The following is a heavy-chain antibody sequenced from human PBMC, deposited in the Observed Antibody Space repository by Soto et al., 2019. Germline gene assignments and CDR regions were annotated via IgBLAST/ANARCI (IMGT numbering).Heavy chain of an antibody. CDR2: ISYDGSNK. D-gene: IGHD7-27*01. Sequence: QVQLVESGGGVVQPGRSLRLSCAASGFTFSSYGMHWVRQAPGKGLEWVAVISYDGSNKYYADSVKGRFTISRDNSKNTLYLQMNSLRAEDTAVYYCANWGETADYWGQGTLVTVSS. CDR3: ANWGETADY. J-gene: IGHJ4*02. CDR1: GFTFSSYG. V-gene: IGHV3-30*18.